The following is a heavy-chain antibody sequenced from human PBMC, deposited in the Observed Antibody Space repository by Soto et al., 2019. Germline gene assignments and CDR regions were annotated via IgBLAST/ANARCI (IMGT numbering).Heavy chain of an antibody. J-gene: IGHJ6*03. Sequence: SETLSLTCTVSGGSISSYYWSWIRQPPGKGLEWIGYIYYSGSTNYNPSLKSRVTISVDTSKNQFSLKLSSVTAADTAVYYCARLLLGYCSGGSCYSGYYYMDVWGKGTTVTVSS. V-gene: IGHV4-59*08. CDR1: GGSISSYY. CDR3: ARLLLGYCSGGSCYSGYYYMDV. CDR2: IYYSGST. D-gene: IGHD2-15*01.